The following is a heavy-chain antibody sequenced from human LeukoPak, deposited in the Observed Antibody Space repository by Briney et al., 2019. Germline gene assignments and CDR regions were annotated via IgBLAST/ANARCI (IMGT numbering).Heavy chain of an antibody. J-gene: IGHJ4*02. V-gene: IGHV4-39*01. CDR1: GGSISSSSYY. CDR2: IYYSGST. Sequence: KPSETLSLTCTVSGGSISSSSYYWGWIRQPPGKGLEWIGSIYYSGSTNYNPSLTSRVTISVDTSKNQFSLKLSSVTAADTAVYYCARRPAGDTAMARGSFDYWGQGTLVTVSS. CDR3: ARRPAGDTAMARGSFDY. D-gene: IGHD5-18*01.